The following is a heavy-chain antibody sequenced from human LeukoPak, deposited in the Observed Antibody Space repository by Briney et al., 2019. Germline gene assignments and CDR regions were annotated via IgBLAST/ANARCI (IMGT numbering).Heavy chain of an antibody. D-gene: IGHD6-13*01. CDR1: GFTFSDYY. J-gene: IGHJ6*03. CDR3: AINGDSSSWYGYYYYMDV. Sequence: GGSLRLSCAASGFTFSDYYMSWIRQAPGKGLEWVSYMSTSDSPIYYTDSVKGRFTISRDNAKNSLYLQMNSLRAEDTAVYYCAINGDSSSWYGYYYYMDVWGKGTTVTISS. CDR2: MSTSDSPI. V-gene: IGHV3-11*04.